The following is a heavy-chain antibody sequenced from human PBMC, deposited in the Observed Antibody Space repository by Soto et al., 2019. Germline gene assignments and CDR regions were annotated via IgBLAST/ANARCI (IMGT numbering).Heavy chain of an antibody. CDR2: INPNSGGT. CDR3: ARETIAAAYSYYYYGMDV. CDR1: GYTFTGYY. D-gene: IGHD6-13*01. Sequence: ASVKVSCKASGYTFTGYYMHWVRQAPGQGLEWMGWINPNSGGTNYAQKFQGRVTMTRDTSISTAYMELSRLRSDDTAVYYCARETIAAAYSYYYYGMDVWGQGTTVTSP. V-gene: IGHV1-2*02. J-gene: IGHJ6*02.